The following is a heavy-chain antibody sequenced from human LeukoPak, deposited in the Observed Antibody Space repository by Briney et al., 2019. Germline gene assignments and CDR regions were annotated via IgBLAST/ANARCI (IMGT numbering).Heavy chain of an antibody. Sequence: GGSLRLSCAASGFTFSSYWMSWVRQAPGKGPEWVANIKQDGSEKYYVDSVKGRFTISRDNAKNSLYLQMNSLRAEDTAVYYCASPSFIAAAATGSWFDPWGQGTLVTVSS. D-gene: IGHD6-13*01. CDR1: GFTFSSYW. J-gene: IGHJ5*02. CDR2: IKQDGSEK. V-gene: IGHV3-7*01. CDR3: ASPSFIAAAATGSWFDP.